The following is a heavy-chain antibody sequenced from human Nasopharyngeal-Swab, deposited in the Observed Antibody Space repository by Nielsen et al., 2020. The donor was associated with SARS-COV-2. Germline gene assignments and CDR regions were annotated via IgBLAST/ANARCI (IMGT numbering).Heavy chain of an antibody. Sequence: GGSLRLSCAASGFTFSSYWMSWVRQAPGKGLEWVANIKQDGSEKYYVDSVKGRFTISRDNAKNSLYLQMNSLRADDTAVYYCARVRTNVAGIHGAFGYWGQGTLVTVSS. V-gene: IGHV3-7*01. CDR2: IKQDGSEK. CDR1: GFTFSSYW. D-gene: IGHD6-19*01. J-gene: IGHJ4*02. CDR3: ARVRTNVAGIHGAFGY.